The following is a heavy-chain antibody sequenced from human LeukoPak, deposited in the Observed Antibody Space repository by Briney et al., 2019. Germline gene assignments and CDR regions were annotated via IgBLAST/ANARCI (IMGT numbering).Heavy chain of an antibody. D-gene: IGHD6-13*01. CDR2: ISYDGSNK. Sequence: GRSLRLSCAASGFTFSSYGMHWVRQAPGKGLEWVAVISYDGSNKYYADPVKGRFTISRDNSKNTLYLQMNSLRAEDTAVYYCAKELAAAGTYYYYGMDVWGQGTTVTVSS. J-gene: IGHJ6*02. CDR1: GFTFSSYG. CDR3: AKELAAAGTYYYYGMDV. V-gene: IGHV3-30*18.